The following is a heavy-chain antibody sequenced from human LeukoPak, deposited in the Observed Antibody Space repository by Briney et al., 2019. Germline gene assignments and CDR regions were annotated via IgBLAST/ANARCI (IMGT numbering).Heavy chain of an antibody. CDR2: INPNSGGT. D-gene: IGHD3-22*01. Sequence: ASVKVSCKASGYTFTDYYMNWVRQAPGQGLEWLWWINPNSGGTNYAQKFQGRVTMTRDTSTSTAYMELRRLAPDDTAVYYCARPSTFYYDSSNYYPDAFDIWGRGTMVTVSS. J-gene: IGHJ3*02. CDR1: GYTFTDYY. V-gene: IGHV1-2*02. CDR3: ARPSTFYYDSSNYYPDAFDI.